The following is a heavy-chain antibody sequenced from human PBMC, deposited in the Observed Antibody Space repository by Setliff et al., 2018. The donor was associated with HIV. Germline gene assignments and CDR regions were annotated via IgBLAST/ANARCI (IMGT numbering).Heavy chain of an antibody. CDR2: INHSGST. CDR1: GVSINTYY. Sequence: SETLSLTCSVSGVSINTYYWSWIRQPPGKGLEWLGEINHSGSTNYNPSLKSRVTISVDTSKNHFSLKLTSVTAADTAVYYCASPFGAVAGTMDVWGKGTTVTVSS. J-gene: IGHJ6*04. CDR3: ASPFGAVAGTMDV. V-gene: IGHV4-34*01. D-gene: IGHD6-19*01.